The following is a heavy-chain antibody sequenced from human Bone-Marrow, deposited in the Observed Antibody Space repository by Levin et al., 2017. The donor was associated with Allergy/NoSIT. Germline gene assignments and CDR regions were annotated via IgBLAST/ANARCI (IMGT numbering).Heavy chain of an antibody. CDR1: GFTVSNNQ. D-gene: IGHD3-9*01. V-gene: IGHV3-66*01. J-gene: IGHJ4*02. CDR2: IYSGGAT. CDR3: ARSFDYNFA. Sequence: EASVKVSCAASGFTVSNNQMNWLRQAPGRKLEWVSLIYSGGATYYADSVKGRFTISRDQSKNTLYLQMNSLRAEDTAVYYCARSFDYNFAGGQGTLVTVSS.